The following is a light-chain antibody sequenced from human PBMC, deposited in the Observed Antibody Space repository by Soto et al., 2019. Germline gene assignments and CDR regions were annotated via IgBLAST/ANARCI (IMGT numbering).Light chain of an antibody. CDR1: QSVSSSY. J-gene: IGKJ1*01. CDR2: GAS. Sequence: EVVLKPSAGTVSLSPGERATLSCRASQSVSSSYLAWYQQKPGQAPRLLIYGASSRATGIPDRFSGSGSGTDFTLTISRLEPEDFAVYYCQQYGSSPQTFGQGTKVDIK. CDR3: QQYGSSPQT. V-gene: IGKV3-20*01.